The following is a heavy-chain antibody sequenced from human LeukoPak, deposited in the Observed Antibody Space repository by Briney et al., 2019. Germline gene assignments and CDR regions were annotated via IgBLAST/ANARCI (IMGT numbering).Heavy chain of an antibody. D-gene: IGHD6-13*01. Sequence: PGGSLRLSCAASGFTFNNYAMSWVRQAPGKGLEWVSVISGSDTSTYYADSVKGRFTISRDNSKNTLYLQMNSLRAEDTAVYYCAKKQGYSSSELDYWGQGTLVTVSS. CDR1: GFTFNNYA. CDR3: AKKQGYSSSELDY. V-gene: IGHV3-23*01. J-gene: IGHJ4*02. CDR2: ISGSDTST.